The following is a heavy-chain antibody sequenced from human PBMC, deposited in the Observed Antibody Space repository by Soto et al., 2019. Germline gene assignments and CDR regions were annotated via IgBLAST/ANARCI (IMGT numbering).Heavy chain of an antibody. CDR1: GFTFSEYS. V-gene: IGHV3-64*04. CDR3: ARDPKTSGGQHWAFNYFDS. D-gene: IGHD7-27*01. CDR2: ISSDGDIT. J-gene: IGHJ4*02. Sequence: GGSLRLSCSASGFTFSEYSMHWVRQAPGKGLQYVSTISSDGDITYYADSVKGRFTISRDNSKSTLYLQVDSLRPEDAAVYYCARDPKTSGGQHWAFNYFDSWGQGTLVTVSS.